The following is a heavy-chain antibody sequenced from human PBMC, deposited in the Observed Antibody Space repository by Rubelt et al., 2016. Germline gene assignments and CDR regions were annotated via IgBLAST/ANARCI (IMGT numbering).Heavy chain of an antibody. V-gene: IGHV3-66*01. Sequence: EVQLVESGGGLVQPGGSLRLSCAASGFTFSSYSMNWVRQAPGKGLEWVSVIYSGGSTYYADSVKGRFTISRDNSKNTLYRQMNSLRAEDTAVYYCARDSGGTHGSGPANWFDPWGQGTLVTVSS. CDR2: IYSGGST. CDR3: ARDSGGTHGSGPANWFDP. J-gene: IGHJ5*02. D-gene: IGHD3-10*01. CDR1: GFTFSSYS.